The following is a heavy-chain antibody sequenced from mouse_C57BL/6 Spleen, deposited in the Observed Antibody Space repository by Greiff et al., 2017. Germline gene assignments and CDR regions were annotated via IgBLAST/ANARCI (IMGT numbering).Heavy chain of an antibody. D-gene: IGHD1-1*01. V-gene: IGHV3-6*01. CDR1: GYSITSGYY. CDR2: ISYDGSN. CDR3: AREEDYYGSSYGDYFDY. J-gene: IGHJ2*01. Sequence: EVQRVESGPGLVKPSQSLSLTCSVTGYSITSGYYWNWIRQFPGNKLEWMGYISYDGSNNYNPSLKNRISITRDTSKNQFFLKLNSVTTEDTATYYCAREEDYYGSSYGDYFDYWGQGTTLTVSS.